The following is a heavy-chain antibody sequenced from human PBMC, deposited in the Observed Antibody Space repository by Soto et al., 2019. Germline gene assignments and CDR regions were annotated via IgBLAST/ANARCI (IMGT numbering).Heavy chain of an antibody. CDR2: INSDGSDT. V-gene: IGHV3-74*01. CDR1: GFTFSRYW. D-gene: IGHD2-15*01. Sequence: GGSLRLSCAASGFTFSRYWMHWFRQAPGKGLVWVSRINSDGSDTTYADSVKGRFTISRDNAKNTVYLQMNNLRVEDTAVYFCARGYCTGVSCNWFDPWGQGSLVTVSS. J-gene: IGHJ5*01. CDR3: ARGYCTGVSCNWFDP.